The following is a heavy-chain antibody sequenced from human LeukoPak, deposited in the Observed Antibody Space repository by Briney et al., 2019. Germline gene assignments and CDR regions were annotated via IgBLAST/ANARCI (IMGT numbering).Heavy chain of an antibody. Sequence: GGSLRLSCAASGFTFSSYAMSWVRQTPGKGLEWVSAISGSGGSTYYADSVKGRFTISRDNSKNTLYLQMNSLRADDTAVYYCAKGAWELPLQSFDYWGQGTLVTVSS. J-gene: IGHJ4*02. CDR2: ISGSGGST. D-gene: IGHD1-26*01. CDR3: AKGAWELPLQSFDY. CDR1: GFTFSSYA. V-gene: IGHV3-23*01.